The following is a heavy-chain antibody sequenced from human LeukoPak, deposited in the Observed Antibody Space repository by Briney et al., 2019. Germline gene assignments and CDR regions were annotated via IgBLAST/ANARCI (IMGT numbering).Heavy chain of an antibody. CDR3: ARRKFLGWFDP. CDR2: LNPNSGNA. J-gene: IGHJ5*02. CDR1: GYIFTTYD. D-gene: IGHD7-27*01. Sequence: ASVKVSCKASGYIFTTYDIGWLRQATGRGLEWMGWLNPNSGNAGYAQKFQGRVTISRNTSISTAYMELSSLRSGDTAIYYCARRKFLGWFDPWGQGTLVTVSS. V-gene: IGHV1-8*03.